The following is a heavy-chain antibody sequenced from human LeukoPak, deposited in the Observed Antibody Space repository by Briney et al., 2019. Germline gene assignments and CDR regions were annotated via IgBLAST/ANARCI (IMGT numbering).Heavy chain of an antibody. CDR3: ARSYYDFWSGYLYYYYYGMDV. J-gene: IGHJ6*02. CDR1: GFAFSSYA. Sequence: GRSLRLSCAASGFAFSSYAMHWVRQAPGKGLEWVAVISYDGSNKYYADSVKGRFTISRDNSKNTLYLQMNSLRVEDTAVYYCARSYYDFWSGYLYYYYYGMDVWGQGTTVTVSS. D-gene: IGHD3-3*01. CDR2: ISYDGSNK. V-gene: IGHV3-30-3*01.